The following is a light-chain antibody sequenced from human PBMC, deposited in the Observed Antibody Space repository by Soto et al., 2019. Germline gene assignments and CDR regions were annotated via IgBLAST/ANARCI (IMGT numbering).Light chain of an antibody. Sequence: QSALTQPASVSGSPGQSITISCTGTRSDIGAYGYVSWYQQHPGKAPKLMIYGVTDRPSGVSNRSSGSKSGNTASLTISGLQAEDEADYYCSSYTSSTTPIFGGGTKVTVL. J-gene: IGLJ2*01. CDR1: RSDIGAYGY. CDR2: GVT. V-gene: IGLV2-14*03. CDR3: SSYTSSTTPI.